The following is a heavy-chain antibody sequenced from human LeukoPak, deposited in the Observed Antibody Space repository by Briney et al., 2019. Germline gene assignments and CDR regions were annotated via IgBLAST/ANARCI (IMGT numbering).Heavy chain of an antibody. D-gene: IGHD6-19*01. J-gene: IGHJ4*02. V-gene: IGHV4-59*01. CDR2: IYYSGST. CDR1: GGSISSYY. CDR3: ARGRGSSGWFDY. Sequence: SETLSLTCTVSGGSISSYYWSWIRQPPGKGLEWIGYIYYSGSTNYNPSLKSRVTISVDTSKNQFSLKLSSVTAADTAVYYCARGRGSSGWFDYWGQGTLVTVSS.